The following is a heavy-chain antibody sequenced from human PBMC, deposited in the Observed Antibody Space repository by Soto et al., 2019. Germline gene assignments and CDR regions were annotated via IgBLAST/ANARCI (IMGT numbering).Heavy chain of an antibody. CDR3: ARDLHVVVPSLYYYYGMDV. Sequence: ASVKVSCKASGYTFTSYYMHWVRQAPGQGLEWMGIINPSGGSTSYAQKFQGRVTMTRDTSTSTVYMELSNLRSEDTAVYYCARDLHVVVPSLYYYYGMDVWGQGTTVTVSS. V-gene: IGHV1-46*01. J-gene: IGHJ6*02. D-gene: IGHD2-2*01. CDR2: INPSGGST. CDR1: GYTFTSYY.